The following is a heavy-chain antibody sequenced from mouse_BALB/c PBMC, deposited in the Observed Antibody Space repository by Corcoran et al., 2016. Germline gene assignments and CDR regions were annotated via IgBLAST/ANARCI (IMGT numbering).Heavy chain of an antibody. Sequence: EVQLQQSGTELVKPGASEKISCKASGYTFTSYNMHWVKQKPGQGLEWIGYINPYNDGTKYNEKFKGKAKLTADKSSSTDYMELSSLTSEDSAVYYCAREGGRGYIDVWGAGTTVTVSS. CDR3: AREGGRGYIDV. CDR2: INPYNDGT. D-gene: IGHD3-3*01. V-gene: IGHV1S136*01. CDR1: GYTFTSYN. J-gene: IGHJ1*01.